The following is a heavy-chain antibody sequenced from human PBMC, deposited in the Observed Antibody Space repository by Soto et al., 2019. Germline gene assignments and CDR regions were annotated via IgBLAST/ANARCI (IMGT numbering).Heavy chain of an antibody. CDR2: MNPNSGNT. Sequence: ASVKVSCKASGYTFTSYDINWVRQATGQGLEWMGWMNPNSGNTGYAQKFQGRVTMTRNTSISTAYMELSSLRSEDTAVYYCARGLRGSSSVRNYYYYMDFWGQGTTVTVSS. V-gene: IGHV1-8*01. D-gene: IGHD6-6*01. J-gene: IGHJ6*03. CDR1: GYTFTSYD. CDR3: ARGLRGSSSVRNYYYYMDF.